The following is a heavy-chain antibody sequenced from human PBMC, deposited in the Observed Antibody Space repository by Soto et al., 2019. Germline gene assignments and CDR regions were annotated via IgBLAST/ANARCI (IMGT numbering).Heavy chain of an antibody. V-gene: IGHV1-3*01. CDR1: GYTFTSYA. D-gene: IGHD1-7*01. CDR2: INAGNGNT. Sequence: ASVKVSCKASGYTFTSYAMHWVRQAPGQRLEWMGWINAGNGNTKYSQKFQGRVTITRDTSASTAYMELSSLRSEDTAVYYCARDPPTTLTGTPPSGWFDPWGQGTLVTVS. J-gene: IGHJ5*02. CDR3: ARDPPTTLTGTPPSGWFDP.